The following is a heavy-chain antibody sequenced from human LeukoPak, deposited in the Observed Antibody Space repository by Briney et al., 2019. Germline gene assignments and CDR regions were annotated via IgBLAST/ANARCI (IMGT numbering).Heavy chain of an antibody. Sequence: PGGSLRLSCAASGFTFRNYWMSWVRQAPGTGLEWVANIKQDGSDRNYVTSVRGRFTISRDNAKNTLFLQMNSLRAEDTAMYYCARDYGRSRDYGMDVWGQGTTVTVSS. CDR2: IKQDGSDR. CDR1: GFTFRNYW. V-gene: IGHV3-7*01. CDR3: ARDYGRSRDYGMDV. D-gene: IGHD3-10*01. J-gene: IGHJ6*02.